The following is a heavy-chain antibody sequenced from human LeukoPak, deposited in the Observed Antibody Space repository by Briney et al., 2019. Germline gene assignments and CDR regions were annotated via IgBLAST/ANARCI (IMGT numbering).Heavy chain of an antibody. V-gene: IGHV4-59*01. CDR2: ICYIGST. CDR1: VDSITYYY. J-gene: IGHJ3*02. CDR3: ARDLVTVAKGFDI. D-gene: IGHD4-17*01. Sequence: SETLSLTCTVSVDSITYYYWSWLRQPPGKGPEWIGYICYIGSTNYNPSLKRRVTIPIDTSKNQFSLKLSSVTAADAALYYCARDLVTVAKGFDIWGQGTMVSVS.